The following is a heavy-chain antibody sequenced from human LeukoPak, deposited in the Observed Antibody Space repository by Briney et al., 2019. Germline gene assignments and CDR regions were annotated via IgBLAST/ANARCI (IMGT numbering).Heavy chain of an antibody. CDR3: ARGAPDSIWFGELSPFGSLYYFDY. V-gene: IGHV4-61*02. J-gene: IGHJ4*02. Sequence: PSETLSLTCTVSGGSISSGSYYWSWIRQPAGKGLEWIGRIYTSGSTNYNPSLKSRVTISVDTSKNQFSLKLSSVTAADTAVYYCARGAPDSIWFGELSPFGSLYYFDYWGQGTLVTVSS. CDR2: IYTSGST. D-gene: IGHD3-10*01. CDR1: GGSISSGSYY.